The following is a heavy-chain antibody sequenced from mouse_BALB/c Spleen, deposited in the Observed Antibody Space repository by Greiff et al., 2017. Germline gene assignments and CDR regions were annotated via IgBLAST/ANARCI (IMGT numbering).Heavy chain of an antibody. J-gene: IGHJ4*01. V-gene: IGHV6-6*02. CDR1: GFTFSNYW. CDR2: IRLKSNNYAT. D-gene: IGHD1-1*01. Sequence: EVKVEESGGGLVQPGGSMKLSCVASGFTFSNYWMNWVRQSPEKGLEWVAEIRLKSNNYATHYAESVKGRFTISRDDSKSSVYLQMNNLRAEDTGIYYCTRSRGLYYYAMDYWGQGTSVTVSS. CDR3: TRSRGLYYYAMDY.